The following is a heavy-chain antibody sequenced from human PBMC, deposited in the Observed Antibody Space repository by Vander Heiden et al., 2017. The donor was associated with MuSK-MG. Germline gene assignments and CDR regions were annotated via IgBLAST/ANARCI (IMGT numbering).Heavy chain of an antibody. CDR2: ISSSSSYI. Sequence: EVQLVESGGGLVKPGGSLRLSCAASGFTFSSYSMNWVRQAPGKGLEWVSSISSSSSYIYYADSVKGRFTISRDNAKNSLYLQMNSLRAEDTAVYYCARPEGSSIAARYYYYYMDVWGKGTTGNVAS. V-gene: IGHV3-21*01. D-gene: IGHD6-6*01. CDR3: ARPEGSSIAARYYYYYMDV. J-gene: IGHJ6*03. CDR1: GFTFSSYS.